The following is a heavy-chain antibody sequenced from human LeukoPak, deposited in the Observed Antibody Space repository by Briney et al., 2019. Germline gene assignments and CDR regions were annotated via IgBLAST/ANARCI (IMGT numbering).Heavy chain of an antibody. D-gene: IGHD3-3*01. J-gene: IGHJ4*02. Sequence: PSETLSLTCTVSGGSISSYYWSWIRQPPGKGLEWVGYIYYSGSTNYNPSLKSRVTISVDTSKNQFSLKLSSVTAADMAVYYCARVGSRYDFWSGYYSGFDYWGQGTLVTVSS. CDR2: IYYSGST. CDR3: ARVGSRYDFWSGYYSGFDY. V-gene: IGHV4-59*01. CDR1: GGSISSYY.